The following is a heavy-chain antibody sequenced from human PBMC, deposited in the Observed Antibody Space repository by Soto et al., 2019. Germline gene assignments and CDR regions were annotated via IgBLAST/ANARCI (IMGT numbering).Heavy chain of an antibody. CDR3: ASHNWGSYRRAGGY. D-gene: IGHD3-16*02. CDR1: GGSISSSNW. V-gene: IGHV4-4*02. CDR2: IYHSGST. Sequence: QVQLQESGPGLVKPSGTLSLTCAVSGGSISSSNWWRWVRQPPGKGLEWIGEIYHSGSTNYNPSHKSRVTISVDKSKNQFSLKLSSVTAADTGLYDWASHNWGSYRRAGGYWGQGTLVTVSS. J-gene: IGHJ4*02.